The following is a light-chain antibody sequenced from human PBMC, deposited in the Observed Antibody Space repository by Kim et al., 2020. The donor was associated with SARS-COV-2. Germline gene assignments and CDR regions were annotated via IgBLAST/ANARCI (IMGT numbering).Light chain of an antibody. CDR2: DVS. CDR3: SSYTSSNTLYV. Sequence: QSALTQPASVSGFPGQSITISCTGTSSDVGGYNYVSWYQQHPGKAPKLMIYDVSDRPSGISNRFSGSKSGNTASLTISGLQAEDEADYYCSSYTSSNTLYVFGTGTKVTVL. V-gene: IGLV2-14*03. CDR1: SSDVGGYNY. J-gene: IGLJ1*01.